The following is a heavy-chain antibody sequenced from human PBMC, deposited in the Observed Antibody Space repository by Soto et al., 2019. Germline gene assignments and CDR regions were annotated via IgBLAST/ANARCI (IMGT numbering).Heavy chain of an antibody. V-gene: IGHV1-8*01. D-gene: IGHD6-13*01. CDR3: ASKGIAAAAVEGWFDP. CDR2: MNPNSGNT. CDR1: GYTFTSYD. Sequence: VASVKVSCKASGYTFTSYDINWVRQATGQGLEWMGWMNPNSGNTGYAQKFQGRVTMTRNTSISTAYMELSSLRSEDTAVYYCASKGIAAAAVEGWFDPWGQGTLVTVSS. J-gene: IGHJ5*02.